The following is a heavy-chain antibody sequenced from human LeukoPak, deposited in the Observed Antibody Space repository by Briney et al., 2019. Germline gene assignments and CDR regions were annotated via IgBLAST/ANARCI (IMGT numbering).Heavy chain of an antibody. CDR2: MNPNSGNT. Sequence: ASVKVSCKASGYTFTSYGINWVRQATGQGLEWMGWMNPNSGNTGYAQKFQGRVTMTRNTSISTAYMELSSLRSEDTAVYYCALPGYYYYGMDVWGQGTTVTVSS. V-gene: IGHV1-8*01. J-gene: IGHJ6*02. CDR1: GYTFTSYG. CDR3: ALPGYYYYGMDV.